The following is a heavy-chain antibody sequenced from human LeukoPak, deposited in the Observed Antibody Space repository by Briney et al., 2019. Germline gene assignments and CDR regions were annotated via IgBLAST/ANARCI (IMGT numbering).Heavy chain of an antibody. Sequence: GGSLRLSCAGSGLTFINYWMTWVRRVPGKGLEWVANINRDGSGKYYLPSVRGRFTISKDDAKDSLYLQMDSLRPEDTAIYYCARVEYSGNGNLYWGQGTLVTVSS. J-gene: IGHJ4*02. V-gene: IGHV3-7*03. CDR3: ARVEYSGNGNLY. CDR1: GLTFINYW. D-gene: IGHD1-26*01. CDR2: INRDGSGK.